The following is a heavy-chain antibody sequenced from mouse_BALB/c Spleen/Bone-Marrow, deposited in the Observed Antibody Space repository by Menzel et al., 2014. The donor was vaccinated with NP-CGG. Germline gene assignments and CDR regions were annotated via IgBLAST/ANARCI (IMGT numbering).Heavy chain of an antibody. D-gene: IGHD4-1*01. CDR1: GFTFSSFG. CDR2: ISSGSSTI. J-gene: IGHJ2*01. V-gene: IGHV5-17*02. Sequence: EVMLVESGGGLVQPGGSRKLSCAASGFTFSSFGMHWVRQAPERGLEWVAYISSGSSTIYYAGTVKGRFTISRDNPKNTLFLQMTGLRSEDTAMYYCARGGNWEDFDYWGQGTTLTVSS. CDR3: ARGGNWEDFDY.